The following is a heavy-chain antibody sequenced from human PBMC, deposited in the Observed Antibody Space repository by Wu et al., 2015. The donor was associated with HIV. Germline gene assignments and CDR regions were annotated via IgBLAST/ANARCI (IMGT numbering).Heavy chain of an antibody. CDR3: ARTSYYNDGGGLMGEYFRQ. J-gene: IGHJ1*01. Sequence: QVQLVQSGAEVKKPGSSVKVSCKTSGDTFSNYVVNWVRLAPGQGLEWMGRIIPIYTTTNYALKFQGRVSITADESRTTAYMELSSLRSEDTAVYYCARTSYYNDGGGLMGEYFRQWGQGTLVTVSS. CDR1: GDTFSNYV. D-gene: IGHD3-22*01. CDR2: IIPIYTTT. V-gene: IGHV1-69*15.